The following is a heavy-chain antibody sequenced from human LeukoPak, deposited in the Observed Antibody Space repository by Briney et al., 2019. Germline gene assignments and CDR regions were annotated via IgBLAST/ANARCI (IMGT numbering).Heavy chain of an antibody. CDR1: GGSISSSSYY. V-gene: IGHV4-39*01. Sequence: PSETLSLTCTVSGGSISSSSYYWGWIRQPPGKGLEWIGSIYYSGSTYYNPSLKSRVTISVDTSKNQFSLKLSSVTAADTAVYYCARRSSVGYCSGGSCYSVPRGFDYWGQGTLVTVSS. D-gene: IGHD2-15*01. CDR3: ARRSSVGYCSGGSCYSVPRGFDY. CDR2: IYYSGST. J-gene: IGHJ4*02.